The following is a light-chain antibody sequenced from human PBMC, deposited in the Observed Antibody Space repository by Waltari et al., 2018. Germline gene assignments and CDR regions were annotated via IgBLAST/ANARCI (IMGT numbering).Light chain of an antibody. J-gene: IGKJ2*01. V-gene: IGKV1-5*03. Sequence: DIQMTQSPSTLSASVGDRVTITCRASQSIGSWLAWYQQKPGKAPKLLIYKASSLESGVPSRFSGSGYGTEFTLTIDSLQPDDFATYFCQQYDSYSRTFGQGTKLDIK. CDR1: QSIGSW. CDR3: QQYDSYSRT. CDR2: KAS.